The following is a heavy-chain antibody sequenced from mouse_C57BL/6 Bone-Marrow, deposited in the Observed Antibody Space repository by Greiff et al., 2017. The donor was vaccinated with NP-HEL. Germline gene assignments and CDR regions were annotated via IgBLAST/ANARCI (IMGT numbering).Heavy chain of an antibody. CDR2: IDPSDSET. Sequence: VQLQQSGAELVRPGSSVKLSCKASGYTFTSCWMHWVKQRPIQGLEWIGNIDPSDSETHYNQKFKDKATLTVDKSSSTAYMQLSSLTSEDSAVYYCARHSYFDYWGQGTTLTVSS. J-gene: IGHJ2*01. CDR3: ARHSYFDY. CDR1: GYTFTSCW. V-gene: IGHV1-52*01.